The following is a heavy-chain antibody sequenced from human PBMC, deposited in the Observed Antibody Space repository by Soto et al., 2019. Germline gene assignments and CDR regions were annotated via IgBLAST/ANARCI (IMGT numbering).Heavy chain of an antibody. V-gene: IGHV1-69*02. CDR2: IIPTLGIA. CDR1: GGTFSSYT. J-gene: IGHJ4*02. CDR3: ASVGPWDPPYYFDY. D-gene: IGHD1-26*01. Sequence: ASVKVSCXASGGTFSSYTISWVRQAPGQGLEWMGRIIPTLGIANYAQKFQGRVTITADKSTSTAYMELSSLRSEDTAVYYCASVGPWDPPYYFDYWGQGTLVTVSS.